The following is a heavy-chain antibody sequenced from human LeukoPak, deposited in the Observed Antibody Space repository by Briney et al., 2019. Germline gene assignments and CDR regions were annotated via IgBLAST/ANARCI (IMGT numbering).Heavy chain of an antibody. CDR3: ARDSVPTSALIVAAAKH. Sequence: GGSLRLSCAASGFTFSNAWMSWVRQAPGKGLEWVGRIKSKTDGGTTDYAAPVKGRFTISRDDSKNTLYLQMNSLRAEDTAVYYCARDSVPTSALIVAAAKHWGQGILVTVSS. J-gene: IGHJ4*02. CDR1: GFTFSNAW. D-gene: IGHD2-2*01. CDR2: IKSKTDGGTT. V-gene: IGHV3-15*01.